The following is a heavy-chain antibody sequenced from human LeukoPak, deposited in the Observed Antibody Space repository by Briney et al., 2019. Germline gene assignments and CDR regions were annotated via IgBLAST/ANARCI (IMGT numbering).Heavy chain of an antibody. D-gene: IGHD3-10*01. CDR1: GFTFRSYG. V-gene: IGHV3-23*01. CDR3: AKRGITMVRGVITRSDY. J-gene: IGHJ4*02. CDR2: ISDSGGST. Sequence: PGGSLRLSCAASGFTFRSYGMSWVRQAPGKGLEGVSTISDSGGSTYYADSVKGRFTISRDNSKNTLYLQMNSLRAEDTAVYYCAKRGITMVRGVITRSDYWGQGTLVTVSS.